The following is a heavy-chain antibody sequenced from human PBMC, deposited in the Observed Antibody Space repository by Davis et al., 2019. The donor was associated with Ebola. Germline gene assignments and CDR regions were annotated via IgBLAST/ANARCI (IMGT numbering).Heavy chain of an antibody. J-gene: IGHJ6*03. V-gene: IGHV3-74*01. CDR3: AKGPLVAYYNYYYMDV. CDR2: INSDGTIT. D-gene: IGHD2-2*01. CDR1: GFTFSSYW. Sequence: GESLKISCAASGFTFSSYWMHWVRQAPGEGLVWVSRINSDGTITNYADSVKGRFTISRDNAKNTLFLQMSSLRAEDTALYYCAKGPLVAYYNYYYMDVWGKGTTVTVSS.